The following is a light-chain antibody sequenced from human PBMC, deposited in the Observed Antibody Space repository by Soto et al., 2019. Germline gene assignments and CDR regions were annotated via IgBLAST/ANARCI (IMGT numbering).Light chain of an antibody. CDR2: AAS. CDR3: QQSYSTPWT. J-gene: IGKJ1*01. Sequence: DIQMTQSPSSLSASVGDRVTITCRASQSISSYLNWYQQKPGKAPKLLIYAASSLQSGVPSSFSGRGSGTDFTLTISSLQPEDCAPYYCQQSYSTPWTFGQGTKVEIK. CDR1: QSISSY. V-gene: IGKV1-39*01.